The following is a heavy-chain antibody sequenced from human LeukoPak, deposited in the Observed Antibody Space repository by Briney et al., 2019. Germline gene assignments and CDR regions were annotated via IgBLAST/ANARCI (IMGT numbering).Heavy chain of an antibody. CDR2: ISSDGWST. CDR3: AAGDLLWDLDY. Sequence: PGGSLRLSCAASGFIFSSHWMHWVRQAPGKGLVWVSRISSDGWSTSYADSVKGRFTASRDNAENTLYLQMNSLRAEDTAVYYCAAGDLLWDLDYWGQGTLVTVSS. J-gene: IGHJ4*02. D-gene: IGHD3-10*01. CDR1: GFIFSSHW. V-gene: IGHV3-74*01.